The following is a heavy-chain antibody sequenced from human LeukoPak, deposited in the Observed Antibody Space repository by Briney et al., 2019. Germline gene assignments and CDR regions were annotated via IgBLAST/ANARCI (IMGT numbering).Heavy chain of an antibody. CDR2: INHSGST. D-gene: IGHD3-22*01. Sequence: SETLSLTCAVYGGSFSGYYWSWIRQPPGKGLEWIGEINHSGSTNYNPSLKSRVTISVDTSKNQFSLKLSSVTAAGTAVYYCARDLSSGYYQTNAFDIWGQGTMVTVSS. V-gene: IGHV4-34*01. CDR1: GGSFSGYY. J-gene: IGHJ3*02. CDR3: ARDLSSGYYQTNAFDI.